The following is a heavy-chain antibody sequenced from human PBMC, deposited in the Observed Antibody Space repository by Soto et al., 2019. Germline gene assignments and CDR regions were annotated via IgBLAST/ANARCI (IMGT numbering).Heavy chain of an antibody. J-gene: IGHJ4*02. CDR3: AREDRYDLSIFDY. D-gene: IGHD3-3*01. CDR1: GFTVSSNY. V-gene: IGHV3-53*01. CDR2: IYSGGST. Sequence: GSLRLSCAASGFTVSSNYMSWVRQAPGKGLEWVSVIYSGGSTYYADSVKGRFTISRDNSKNTLYLQMNSLRAEDTAVYYCAREDRYDLSIFDYWGQGTLVTVSS.